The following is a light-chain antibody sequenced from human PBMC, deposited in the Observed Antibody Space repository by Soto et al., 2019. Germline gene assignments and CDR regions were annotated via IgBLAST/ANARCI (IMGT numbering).Light chain of an antibody. CDR2: GAS. J-gene: IGKJ2*01. CDR3: QHVGSSPPKYT. Sequence: EVVLTQSPGTLSLSPGERATLSCRASQTVSSSHLAWYQQKPGQAPRLLIYGASDRATDIPDRFSGSGSGTVFTLTISRLEPEDFAVYYCQHVGSSPPKYTFGQGTKLEIK. CDR1: QTVSSSH. V-gene: IGKV3-20*01.